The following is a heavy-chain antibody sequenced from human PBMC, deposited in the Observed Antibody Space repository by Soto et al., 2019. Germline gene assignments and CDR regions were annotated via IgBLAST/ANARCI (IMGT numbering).Heavy chain of an antibody. V-gene: IGHV3-23*01. Sequence: VGSLRLSCAASGFTFSSYAMSPVRPAPGKELEWVSAISGSGGSTYYADSVKGRFTVSRDNSKNTLYLQMNSLRAEDTAVDYCVNDGYGYAPGGAFDIWGQGTMVTVSS. D-gene: IGHD5-18*01. CDR2: ISGSGGST. CDR3: VNDGYGYAPGGAFDI. CDR1: GFTFSSYA. J-gene: IGHJ3*02.